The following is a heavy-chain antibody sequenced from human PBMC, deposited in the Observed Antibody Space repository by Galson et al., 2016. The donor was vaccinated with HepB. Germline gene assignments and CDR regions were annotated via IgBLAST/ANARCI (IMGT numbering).Heavy chain of an antibody. Sequence: SVKVSCTASGGTFNSYAFSWVRQAPGQGLEWMGGIIPNFRTAKYAQKFKGRVTITADKSTRTVYMYLSSLTSGDTAIYFCVRGTWPQQLYYYYYYLDVWGKGTTVIVSS. CDR1: GGTFNSYA. V-gene: IGHV1-69*06. J-gene: IGHJ6*03. CDR3: VRGTWPQQLYYYYYYLDV. D-gene: IGHD6-13*01. CDR2: IIPNFRTA.